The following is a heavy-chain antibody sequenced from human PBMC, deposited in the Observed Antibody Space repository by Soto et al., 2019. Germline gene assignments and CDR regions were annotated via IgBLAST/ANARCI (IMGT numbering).Heavy chain of an antibody. CDR1: GFTFSSYA. J-gene: IGHJ3*01. V-gene: IGHV3-23*01. D-gene: IGHD6-19*01. Sequence: DVQLLESGGDLVQPGGSLRLSCSASGFTFSSYAMNWVRQAPGKGLEWVSVISGSGDTTDYADSVKGRFTISRDNSKNTLYLQMNSPRAEDTAVYYCARDRGSGWKVRWGQGTMVIVSS. CDR2: ISGSGDTT. CDR3: ARDRGSGWKVR.